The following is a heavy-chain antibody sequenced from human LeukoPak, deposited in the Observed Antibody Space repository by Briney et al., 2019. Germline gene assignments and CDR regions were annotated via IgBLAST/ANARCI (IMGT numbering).Heavy chain of an antibody. V-gene: IGHV3-23*01. Sequence: GGSLRLSCAASGFTLSSYAMSWVRQAPGKGLEWVSGISGSGGSTYYADSVKGRFTISRDNSKNTLYLQMNSLRAEDTAVYYCARPVDTAMVWFDYWGQGTLVTVSS. CDR1: GFTLSSYA. CDR2: ISGSGGST. CDR3: ARPVDTAMVWFDY. J-gene: IGHJ4*02. D-gene: IGHD5-18*01.